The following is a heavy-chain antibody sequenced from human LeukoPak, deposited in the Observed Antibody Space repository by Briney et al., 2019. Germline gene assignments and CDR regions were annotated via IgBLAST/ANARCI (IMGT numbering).Heavy chain of an antibody. D-gene: IGHD3-16*01. CDR2: INSDGSST. Sequence: GGSLRLSCAASGFTFSSYWMHWVRQAPGKGLVWVSRINSDGSSTSYADSVKGRFTISRDNSGNTLYLQMTSLRPEDTAVYYCAKSQFGGVFDGFDIWGQGTMVTVSS. CDR3: AKSQFGGVFDGFDI. CDR1: GFTFSSYW. J-gene: IGHJ3*02. V-gene: IGHV3-74*01.